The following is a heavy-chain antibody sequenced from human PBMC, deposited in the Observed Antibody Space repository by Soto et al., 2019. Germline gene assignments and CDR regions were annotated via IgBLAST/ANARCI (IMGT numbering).Heavy chain of an antibody. CDR1: GFTLGTYV. D-gene: IGHD2-15*01. V-gene: IGHV3-23*01. CDR2: ISGSGGST. J-gene: IGHJ4*02. CDR3: AKDRKGSYCSGGTCSSFDY. Sequence: EVQLLESGGGLVQPGGCLRLSCAASGFTLGTYVMTWVRQVPGKGLEWVSAISGSGGSTNYAGPMKGLFTISRDNTKNMLYLQMNSLRFEDTVVYYCAKDRKGSYCSGGTCSSFDYWGQGTLVTVPS.